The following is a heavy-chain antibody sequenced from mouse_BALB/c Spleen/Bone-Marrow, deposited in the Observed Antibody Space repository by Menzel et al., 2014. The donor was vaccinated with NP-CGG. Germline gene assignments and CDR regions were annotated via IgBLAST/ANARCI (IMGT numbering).Heavy chain of an antibody. D-gene: IGHD1-1*01. Sequence: EVQVVESGGGLVKPGGSLKLSCAASGFTFSSYAMSWVRQTPEKRLEWVATIGSGDSSTYYPDSVKGRFTISRDYAKNTLYRQMSSLRSEDTAMYYCERSGSSYYYWGQGTTLTVSS. J-gene: IGHJ2*01. V-gene: IGHV5-9-3*01. CDR3: ERSGSSYYY. CDR1: GFTFSSYA. CDR2: IGSGDSST.